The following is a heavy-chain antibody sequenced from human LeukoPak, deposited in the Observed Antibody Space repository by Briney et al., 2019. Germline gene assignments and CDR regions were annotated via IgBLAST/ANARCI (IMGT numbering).Heavy chain of an antibody. CDR3: ARNSGTYLYGFDV. V-gene: IGHV3-23*01. Sequence: GGSLRLSCAASGFTFSSYAMSWVRQVSGKGLEWVSVISGSGGSTYYADSVKGRFTISRDNSKNTLYLQMNSLRAADTAVYYCARNSGTYLYGFDVWGQGTMVTVSS. CDR2: ISGSGGST. D-gene: IGHD1-26*01. J-gene: IGHJ3*01. CDR1: GFTFSSYA.